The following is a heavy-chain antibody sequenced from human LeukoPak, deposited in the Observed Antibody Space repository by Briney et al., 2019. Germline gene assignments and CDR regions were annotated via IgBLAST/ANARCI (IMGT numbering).Heavy chain of an antibody. V-gene: IGHV4-38-2*02. D-gene: IGHD3-10*01. CDR2: INHSGST. Sequence: KPSETLSLTCTVSGYSISSGHYWSWIRQPPGKGLEWIGEINHSGSTNYNPSLKSRVTISVDTSKNQFSLKLSSVTAADTAVYYCASITLVREGYWGQGTLVTVSS. CDR3: ASITLVREGY. J-gene: IGHJ4*02. CDR1: GYSISSGHY.